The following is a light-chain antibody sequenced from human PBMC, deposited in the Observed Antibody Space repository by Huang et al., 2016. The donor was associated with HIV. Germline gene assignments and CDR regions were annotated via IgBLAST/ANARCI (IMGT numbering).Light chain of an antibody. CDR2: AAS. CDR1: QSISSY. CDR3: QQTYIIPIT. J-gene: IGKJ2*01. V-gene: IGKV1-39*01. Sequence: DIQMTQSPFSLSASVGDRVTITCRASQSISSYLTWYHQKPGKAPKLLIYAASTLQSGIPSRFSGSGAGTDFTLTITSLQPEDFATYYCQQTYIIPITFGQGTKLEIK.